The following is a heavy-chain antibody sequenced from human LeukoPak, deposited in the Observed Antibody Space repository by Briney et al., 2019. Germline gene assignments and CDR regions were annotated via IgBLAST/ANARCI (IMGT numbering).Heavy chain of an antibody. D-gene: IGHD2-2*01. V-gene: IGHV3-74*01. CDR2: INTDGTST. J-gene: IGHJ6*02. CDR1: GFTFSNSW. CDR3: ARPQQGGTTRSHGLDV. Sequence: PGESLRLSCAASGFTFSNSWMLWVRQVPGKGLVWVSRINTDGTSTSYADSVRGRFIISGDNAKNTLYLQMNSLRAEDTAVYYCARPQQGGTTRSHGLDVWGQGTTVTVSS.